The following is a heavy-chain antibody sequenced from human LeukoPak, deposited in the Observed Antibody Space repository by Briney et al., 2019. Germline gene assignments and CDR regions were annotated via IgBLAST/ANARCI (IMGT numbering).Heavy chain of an antibody. CDR1: GYTFTGYY. V-gene: IGHV1-2*06. CDR3: ARDFVQWLVYFDY. D-gene: IGHD6-19*01. CDR2: INPNSGGT. J-gene: IGHJ4*02. Sequence: ASVKVSCKASGYTFTGYYMQWVRQAPGQGLEWMGRINPNSGGTNYAQKFQGRVTMTRDTSISTAYMELSRLRSDDTAVYYCARDFVQWLVYFDYWGQGTLVTVSS.